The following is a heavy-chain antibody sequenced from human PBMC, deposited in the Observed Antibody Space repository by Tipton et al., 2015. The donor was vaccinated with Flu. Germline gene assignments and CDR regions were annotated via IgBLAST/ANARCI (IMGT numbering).Heavy chain of an antibody. CDR2: IVPFLGIT. D-gene: IGHD3-22*01. V-gene: IGHV1-69*04. Sequence: QSGPEVKKPGSSVKVSCKSSGGTSNNFALNWVRQAPGQGLEWMGRIVPFLGITNYAQKFVDRLTITTDKSTRTAYMDLSSLRSEDTAVYYCARASSEYDRPFDYWGQGTLVNVSS. CDR3: ARASSEYDRPFDY. J-gene: IGHJ4*02. CDR1: GGTSNNFA.